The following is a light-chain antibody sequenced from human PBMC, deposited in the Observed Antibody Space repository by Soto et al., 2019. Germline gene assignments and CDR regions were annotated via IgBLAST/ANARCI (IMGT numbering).Light chain of an antibody. J-gene: IGKJ4*01. CDR2: STS. CDR3: QEYGTAPRPT. Sequence: EMVLTQSPGTLSLSPGERATLSCRTSQSIISHYLAWYQQKPGQAPRLLIFSTSRRATGVPDRFSGSGSGTDFPLTINRLEPEDFAVYYCQEYGTAPRPTFGGGSKVEIK. CDR1: QSIISHY. V-gene: IGKV3-20*01.